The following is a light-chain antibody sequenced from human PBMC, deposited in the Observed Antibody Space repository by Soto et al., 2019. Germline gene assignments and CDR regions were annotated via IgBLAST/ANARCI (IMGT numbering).Light chain of an antibody. CDR3: QQLGTSPFT. J-gene: IGKJ2*01. CDR1: QSVTGSY. Sequence: EIVLPQSPGTLSLSPGERATLSCRASQSVTGSYLAWYQQKPGKATRLLLYNAFNRANGIPDRFSGSGSGTEFTLTICRLEPEEFAVYYCQQLGTSPFTFGQGTQVEIK. V-gene: IGKV3-20*01. CDR2: NAF.